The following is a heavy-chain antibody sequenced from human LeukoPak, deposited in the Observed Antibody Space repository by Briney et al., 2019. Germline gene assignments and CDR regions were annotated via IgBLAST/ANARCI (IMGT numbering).Heavy chain of an antibody. CDR2: INPSGGST. J-gene: IGHJ4*02. CDR3: ARDRSGFSGYDSFDY. Sequence: ASVKVSCKASGYTFTTYYIHWVRQAPGQGLEWMGIINPSGGSTTYAQNFQGRVTVTRDTSTSTVYMELSSLRSEDTAVYYCARDRSGFSGYDSFDYWGQGTLVTVSS. D-gene: IGHD5-12*01. V-gene: IGHV1-46*01. CDR1: GYTFTTYY.